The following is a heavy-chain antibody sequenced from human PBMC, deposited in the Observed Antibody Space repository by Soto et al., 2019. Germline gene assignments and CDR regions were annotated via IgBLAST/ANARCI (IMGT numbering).Heavy chain of an antibody. CDR2: ISGSGAST. J-gene: IGHJ6*02. CDR3: AKLKQSVAVARSLDMDV. CDR1: GFTFSNYA. Sequence: EVQLLESGGGLVQPGGSLRLSCAASGFTFSNYALSWVRQAPGKGLEWVSAISGSGASTNYADSVKGRFTISRDNAKNTLYLQMNSLRADDSALYYCAKLKQSVAVARSLDMDVCGQGTTVTVSS. V-gene: IGHV3-23*01. D-gene: IGHD6-19*01.